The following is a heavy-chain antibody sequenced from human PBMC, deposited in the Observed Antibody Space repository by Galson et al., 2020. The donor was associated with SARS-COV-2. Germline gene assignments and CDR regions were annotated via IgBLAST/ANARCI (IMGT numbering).Heavy chain of an antibody. Sequence: SETLSLTCTVSGGSISSSSYYWGWIRQPPGKGLEWIGSIYYSGSTYYNPSLKSRVTISVDTSKNQFSLKLSSVTAADTAVYYCASFNCGGDCYPGDYWGQGTLVTVSS. CDR2: IYYSGST. D-gene: IGHD2-21*02. V-gene: IGHV4-39*01. CDR1: GGSISSSSYY. CDR3: ASFNCGGDCYPGDY. J-gene: IGHJ4*02.